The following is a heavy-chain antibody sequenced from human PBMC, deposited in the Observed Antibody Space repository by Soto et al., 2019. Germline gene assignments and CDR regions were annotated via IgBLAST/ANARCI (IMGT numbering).Heavy chain of an antibody. CDR3: ARDNDRPQLGGNYYYILDV. Sequence: QVQLEQSGAEVKKPGYSVMVSCKDSGGTFRTAAVSWERQAPGQGLEWMGGIMPVFRTPDYAQKFHGRVTITADESTSTAYMELSGLRSDDTAVYYCARDNDRPQLGGNYYYILDVWGQGTTITVSS. J-gene: IGHJ6*02. CDR1: GGTFRTAA. D-gene: IGHD2-8*01. V-gene: IGHV1-69*12. CDR2: IMPVFRTP.